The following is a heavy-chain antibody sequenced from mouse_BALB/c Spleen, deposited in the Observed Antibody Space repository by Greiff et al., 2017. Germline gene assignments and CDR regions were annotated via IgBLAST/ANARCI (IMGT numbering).Heavy chain of an antibody. CDR3: ARYDNYAFDY. CDR2: ISSGGGNT. V-gene: IGHV5-9*03. Sequence: EVQVVESGGGLVKPGGSLKLSCAASGFTFSSYTMSWVRQTPEKRLEWVATISSGGGNTYYPDSVKGRFTISRDNAKNNLYLQMSSLRSEDTALYYCARYDNYAFDYWGQGTTLTVSS. CDR1: GFTFSSYT. D-gene: IGHD1-3*01. J-gene: IGHJ2*01.